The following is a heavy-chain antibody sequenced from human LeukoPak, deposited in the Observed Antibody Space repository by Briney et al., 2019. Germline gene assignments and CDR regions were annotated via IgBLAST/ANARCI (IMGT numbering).Heavy chain of an antibody. CDR2: TYYRSKWYN. CDR3: ARASRESGTYYYYGMDV. J-gene: IGHJ6*02. V-gene: IGHV6-1*01. CDR1: GDTVPSNTAA. Sequence: SQTLSLTCAISGDTVPSNTAAWNWIRQSPSRGLEWLGRTYYRSKWYNDYAVSVKSRISINPDTAKNQFSLQVNSVTPEDTAVYYCARASRESGTYYYYGMDVWGQGTTVTVSS. D-gene: IGHD1-26*01.